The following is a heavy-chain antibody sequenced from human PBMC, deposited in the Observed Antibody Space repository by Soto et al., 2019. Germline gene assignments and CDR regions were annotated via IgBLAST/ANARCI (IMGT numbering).Heavy chain of an antibody. Sequence: GGSLRLSCAAPGFTFSSYAMNWVRQAPGKGLEWVAVISYDGSNKYYADSVKGRFTISRDNSKNTLYLQMNSLRAEDTAVYYCASDRGIVVVINYFGYLGQGALVTLAS. CDR3: ASDRGIVVVINYFGY. D-gene: IGHD3-22*01. V-gene: IGHV3-30-3*01. CDR2: ISYDGSNK. CDR1: GFTFSSYA. J-gene: IGHJ4*02.